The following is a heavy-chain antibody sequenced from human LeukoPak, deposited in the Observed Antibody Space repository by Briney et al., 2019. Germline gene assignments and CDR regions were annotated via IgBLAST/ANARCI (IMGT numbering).Heavy chain of an antibody. D-gene: IGHD3-22*01. CDR2: INHSGST. CDR1: GGSFSGYY. J-gene: IGHJ4*02. V-gene: IGHV4-34*01. Sequence: SETLSLTCAVYGGSFSGYYWSWIRQPSGKGLEWIGEINHSGSTNYNPSLKSRVTISVDTSKNQFSLKLSSVTAADTAVYYCARGGHDYYDSSGYFFYWGQGTLVTVSS. CDR3: ARGGHDYYDSSGYFFY.